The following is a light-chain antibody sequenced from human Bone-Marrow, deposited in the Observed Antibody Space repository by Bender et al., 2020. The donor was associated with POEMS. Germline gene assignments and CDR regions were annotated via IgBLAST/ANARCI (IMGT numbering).Light chain of an antibody. CDR3: QAWDSGTVV. CDR2: QDS. Sequence: SNELTQPPTVSVSLGQTATITCSEDKLGNQFVSWYQARPGQSPRLVINQDSKRPSEIPERFSGANSGNTATLTISGTQGMDEADYYCQAWDSGTVVFGGGTKLIVL. J-gene: IGLJ2*01. V-gene: IGLV3-1*01. CDR1: KLGNQF.